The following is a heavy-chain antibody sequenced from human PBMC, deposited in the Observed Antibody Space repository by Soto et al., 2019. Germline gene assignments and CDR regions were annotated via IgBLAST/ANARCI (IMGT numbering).Heavy chain of an antibody. CDR2: IIPIFGTA. V-gene: IGHV1-69*01. CDR3: ARAHYYDSSGYYGLSDY. J-gene: IGHJ4*02. Sequence: QVQLVQSGAEVKKPGSSVKVSCKASGGTFSSYAISWVRQAPGQGLEWMGGIIPIFGTANYAQKFQGRVTITAYESTSTAYMELSSLRSEDTAVYYCARAHYYDSSGYYGLSDYWGQGTLVTVSS. D-gene: IGHD3-22*01. CDR1: GGTFSSYA.